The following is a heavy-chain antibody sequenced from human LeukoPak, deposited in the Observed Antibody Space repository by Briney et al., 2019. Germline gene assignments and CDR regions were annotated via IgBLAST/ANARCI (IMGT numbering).Heavy chain of an antibody. D-gene: IGHD1-20*01. V-gene: IGHV1-69*02. CDR2: IISILGIA. J-gene: IGHJ6*02. Sequence: SVNVSFKASGGTFSHYTISWVRQAPGQGREWMGRIISILGIANYAQKFQGRVTITADKSTSTAYMELSSLRSEDTAVYYGAREPHNWNYDYYGMDVWGQGTTVTVSS. CDR1: GGTFSHYT. CDR3: AREPHNWNYDYYGMDV.